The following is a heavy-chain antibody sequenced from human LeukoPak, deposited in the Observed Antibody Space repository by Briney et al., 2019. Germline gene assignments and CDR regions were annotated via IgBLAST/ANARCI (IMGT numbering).Heavy chain of an antibody. J-gene: IGHJ4*02. CDR2: IHYSGSS. V-gene: IGHV4-59*11. CDR3: SRAGTGFNIPGAY. D-gene: IGHD1-14*01. Sequence: ASETLSLTCSVSGASISSHHWSWMRQPPGKGLEGIGYIHYSGSSHYTPSLKTLFTISLDTPKNQFSRTLTSVTAADTAVYHCSRAGTGFNIPGAYWGQGTLVTVSS. CDR1: GASISSHH.